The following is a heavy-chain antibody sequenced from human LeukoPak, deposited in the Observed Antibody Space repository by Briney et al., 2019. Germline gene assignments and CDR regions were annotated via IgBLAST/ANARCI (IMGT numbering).Heavy chain of an antibody. CDR3: ARGGYYYYYMDV. D-gene: IGHD3-16*01. V-gene: IGHV4-38-2*01. CDR1: GYSISGGDY. J-gene: IGHJ6*03. CDR2: IYHSGST. Sequence: SETLSLTCAVSGYSISGGDYWGWIRQPPGKGLEWIGSIYHSGSTYYTPSLKSRVTISVDRSKNQFSLKLSSVTAADTAVYYCARGGYYYYYMDVWGKGTTVTVSS.